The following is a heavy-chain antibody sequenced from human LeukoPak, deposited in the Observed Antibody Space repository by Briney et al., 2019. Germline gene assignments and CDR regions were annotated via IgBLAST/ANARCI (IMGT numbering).Heavy chain of an antibody. V-gene: IGHV3-21*01. CDR2: ISSSSSYI. J-gene: IGHJ3*02. CDR3: ARDPSSPSSGWHQAAFDI. CDR1: GFTFSSYS. Sequence: GGSLRLSCAASGFTFSSYSMNWVRQAPGKGLEWVSSISSSSSYIYYADSVKGRFTISRDNAKNSLCLQMNSLRAEDTAVYYCARDPSSPSSGWHQAAFDIWGQGTMVTVSS. D-gene: IGHD3-22*01.